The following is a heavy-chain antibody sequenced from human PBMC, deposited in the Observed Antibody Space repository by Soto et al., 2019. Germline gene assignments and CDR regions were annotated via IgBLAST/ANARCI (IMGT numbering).Heavy chain of an antibody. D-gene: IGHD1-26*01. CDR1: GYSISSSNW. V-gene: IGHV4-28*01. Sequence: SETLSLTCTASGYSISSSNWWGWIRQPPGKGLEWIGYIYYSGTTYYNPSLKSRVTMSVDTSKNQFSLKLTSVTAVDTAVYYCARREIQGPIDYWGQGTLVTVSS. CDR3: ARREIQGPIDY. CDR2: IYYSGTT. J-gene: IGHJ4*02.